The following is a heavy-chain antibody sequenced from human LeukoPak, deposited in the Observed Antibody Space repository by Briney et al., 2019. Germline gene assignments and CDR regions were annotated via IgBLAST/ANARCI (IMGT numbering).Heavy chain of an antibody. CDR2: IYPGDSDT. V-gene: IGHV5-51*01. CDR3: ARQLTIFGATGYFDY. D-gene: IGHD3-3*01. J-gene: IGHJ4*02. Sequence: KPGESLKISCKGSGYSFTSYWIGWVRQMPGKGLEWMGIIYPGDSDTRYSPSFQGQVTISADKSISTAYLQWSSLKASDTAMYYCARQLTIFGATGYFDYWGQGTLVTVSS. CDR1: GYSFTSYW.